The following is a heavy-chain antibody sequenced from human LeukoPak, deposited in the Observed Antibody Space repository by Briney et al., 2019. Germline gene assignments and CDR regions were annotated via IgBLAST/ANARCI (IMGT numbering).Heavy chain of an antibody. CDR1: GGSISSYY. CDR2: INHSGST. Sequence: SETLSLTCTVSGGSISSYYWSWIRQPPGKGLEWIGEINHSGSTNYNPSLKSRVTISVDTSKNQFSLKLSSVTAADTAVYYCARGLLLDYWGQGTLVTVSS. CDR3: ARGLLLDY. D-gene: IGHD2-15*01. J-gene: IGHJ4*02. V-gene: IGHV4-34*01.